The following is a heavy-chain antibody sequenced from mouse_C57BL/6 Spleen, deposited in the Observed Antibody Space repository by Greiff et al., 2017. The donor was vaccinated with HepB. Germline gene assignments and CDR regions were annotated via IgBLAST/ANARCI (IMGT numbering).Heavy chain of an antibody. CDR1: GFSLTSYG. J-gene: IGHJ4*01. D-gene: IGHD2-2*01. V-gene: IGHV2-6-1*01. Sequence: VKLMESGPGLVAPSQSLSITCTVSGFSLTSYGVHWVRQPPGKGLEWLVVIWSDGSTTYNSALKSRLSISKDNSKSQVFLKMNSLQTDDTAMYYCARHRYGYDDAMDYWGQGTSVTVSS. CDR3: ARHRYGYDDAMDY. CDR2: IWSDGST.